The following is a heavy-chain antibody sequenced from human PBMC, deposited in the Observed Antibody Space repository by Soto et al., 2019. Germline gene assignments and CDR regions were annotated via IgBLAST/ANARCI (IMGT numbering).Heavy chain of an antibody. CDR2: INHSGST. Sequence: QVQLQQWGAGLLKPSETLSLTCAVYGGSFSGYYWSWIRQPPGKGLEWIGEINHSGSTNYNPSLKSRVTISVDTSKNQFSLKLSSVTAADTAVYYCARGLSRSGGSCQFDYWGQGTLVTVSS. CDR3: ARGLSRSGGSCQFDY. D-gene: IGHD2-15*01. V-gene: IGHV4-34*01. CDR1: GGSFSGYY. J-gene: IGHJ4*02.